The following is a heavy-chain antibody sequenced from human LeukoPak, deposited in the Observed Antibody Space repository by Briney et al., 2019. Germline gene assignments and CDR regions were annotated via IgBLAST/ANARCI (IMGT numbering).Heavy chain of an antibody. Sequence: SETLPLTCTVSGDSISTYYWSWIRQPPGKGLEWIAYIDYRGSTTYNPSLRSRVTISVDTSRNQFSLKLYSVTAADTAVYYCARSRSGYGYDHAAFEIWGQGTMVTVSS. D-gene: IGHD5-12*01. CDR2: IDYRGST. CDR1: GDSISTYY. CDR3: ARSRSGYGYDHAAFEI. V-gene: IGHV4-59*01. J-gene: IGHJ3*02.